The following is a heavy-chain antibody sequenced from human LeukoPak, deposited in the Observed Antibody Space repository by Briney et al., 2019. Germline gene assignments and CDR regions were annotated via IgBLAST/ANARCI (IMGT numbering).Heavy chain of an antibody. CDR1: GYTFTPYG. V-gene: IGHV1-18*01. Sequence: ASVRVSCTTSGYTFTPYGISWGRHAPGQGLEWMGWISAYNGNTNYAQKLQGRVTMTTDTSTSTAYMELRSLRSDDTAVYYCARTGYGGRDYFDYWGQGTLVTVSS. CDR3: ARTGYGGRDYFDY. J-gene: IGHJ4*02. CDR2: ISAYNGNT. D-gene: IGHD4-23*01.